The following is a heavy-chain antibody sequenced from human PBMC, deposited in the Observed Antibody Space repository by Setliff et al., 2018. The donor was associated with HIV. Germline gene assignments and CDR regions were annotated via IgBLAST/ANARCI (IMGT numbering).Heavy chain of an antibody. CDR1: GFTFISYG. Sequence: PGESLKISCAVSGFTFISYGMYWVRQAPGKGLEWVAFIRYDGSYRYYVDSVKGRFTISRDNSKNTMFLQMNSLRGEDTAIYYCAKMHTAMDPDTFDIWGQGTMVTVSS. V-gene: IGHV3-30*02. D-gene: IGHD5-18*01. CDR3: AKMHTAMDPDTFDI. CDR2: IRYDGSYR. J-gene: IGHJ3*02.